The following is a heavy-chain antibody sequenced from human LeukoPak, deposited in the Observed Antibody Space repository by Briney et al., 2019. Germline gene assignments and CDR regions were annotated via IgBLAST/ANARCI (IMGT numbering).Heavy chain of an antibody. J-gene: IGHJ3*02. V-gene: IGHV3-9*03. Sequence: GGSLRLSCAASEFTFSSSHMTWVRQAPGKGLEWVSGISWNSGSIGYADSVKGRFTISRDNAKNSLYLQTNSLRAEDMALYYCAKKAENTDAFDIWGQGTMVTVSS. CDR1: EFTFSSSH. CDR3: AKKAENTDAFDI. CDR2: ISWNSGSI.